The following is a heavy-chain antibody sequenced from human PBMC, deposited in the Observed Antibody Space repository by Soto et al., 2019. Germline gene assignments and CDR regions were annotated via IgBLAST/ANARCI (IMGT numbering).Heavy chain of an antibody. V-gene: IGHV4-31*03. Sequence: PSQTLSLTCTVSGGSISSGGYYWSWIRQHPGKGLEWIGYIYYSGSTYYNPSLKSRVTISVDTSKNQFSLKLSSVTAADTAVYYCARGGGITGTIFWFDPWGQGTLVTVSS. CDR1: GGSISSGGYY. J-gene: IGHJ5*02. CDR3: ARGGGITGTIFWFDP. D-gene: IGHD1-7*01. CDR2: IYYSGST.